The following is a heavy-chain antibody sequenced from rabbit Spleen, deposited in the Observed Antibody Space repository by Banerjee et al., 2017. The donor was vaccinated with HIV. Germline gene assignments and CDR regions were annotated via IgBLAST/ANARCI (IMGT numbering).Heavy chain of an antibody. CDR2: IETGSSGFT. D-gene: IGHD8-1*01. Sequence: QQQLEESGGGLVKPGGTLTLTCKASGVSFSGNSYMCWVRQGPGKGLEWIVCIETGSSGFTYYASWAKGRFTISKTSSTTVTLQMTSLTDADTATYFCARPGSTYWDFNLWGPGTLVTVS. CDR3: ARPGSTYWDFNL. V-gene: IGHV1S45*01. CDR1: GVSFSGNSY. J-gene: IGHJ4*01.